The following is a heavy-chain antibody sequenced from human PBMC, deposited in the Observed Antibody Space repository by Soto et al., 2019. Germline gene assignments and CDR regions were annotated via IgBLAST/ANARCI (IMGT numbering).Heavy chain of an antibody. J-gene: IGHJ5*02. D-gene: IGHD5-12*01. CDR3: EKEEKGWIIYPSTLPS. CDR1: GYTFNTHA. Sequence: QVHLVQSGAEVKEPGSSVRVSCKASGYTFNTHAIHWLRQAPGQGPEWMGVILPIFGTANYVERFQGRLTITADESTSTAYMELTGLTPEETAFYFCEKEEKGWIIYPSTLPSWGQGTRVTGSS. V-gene: IGHV1-69*01. CDR2: ILPIFGTA.